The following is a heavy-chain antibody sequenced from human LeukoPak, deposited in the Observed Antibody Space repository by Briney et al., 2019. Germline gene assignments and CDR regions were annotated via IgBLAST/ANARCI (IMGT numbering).Heavy chain of an antibody. J-gene: IGHJ4*02. CDR2: ISAYNGNT. CDR1: GYTFTSYG. Sequence: ASVKVSCKASGYTFTSYGISWVRQAPGQGLEWMGWISAYNGNTNYAQKLQGRVTMTTDTSTSTAYMELRSLRSDDTAVYYCARASYYYDSIENPDYWGQGTLVTVSS. V-gene: IGHV1-18*01. D-gene: IGHD3-22*01. CDR3: ARASYYYDSIENPDY.